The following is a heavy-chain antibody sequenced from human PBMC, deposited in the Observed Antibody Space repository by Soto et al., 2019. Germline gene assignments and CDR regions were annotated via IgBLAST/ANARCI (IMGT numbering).Heavy chain of an antibody. D-gene: IGHD2-2*01. CDR1: GGSISSGGYY. V-gene: IGHV4-31*03. CDR2: IYYSGST. J-gene: IGHJ5*02. Sequence: SETLSLTCTVSGGSISSGGYYWSWIRQHPGKGLEWIGYIYYSGSTYYNPSLKSRVTISVDTSKNQFSLKLSSVTAADTAVYYCARVVATIECSSTSCYELAARNWFDPWGQGTLVTVSS. CDR3: ARVVATIECSSTSCYELAARNWFDP.